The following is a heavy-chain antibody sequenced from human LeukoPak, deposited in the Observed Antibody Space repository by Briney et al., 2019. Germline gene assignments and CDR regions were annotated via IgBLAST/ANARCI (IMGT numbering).Heavy chain of an antibody. V-gene: IGHV4-34*01. D-gene: IGHD5-18*01. CDR1: GGSFSGYY. CDR3: ARELRGYSYGYHLYYYYMDV. CDR2: INHSGST. J-gene: IGHJ6*03. Sequence: SETLSLACAVYGGSFSGYYWSWIRQPPGKGLEWIGEINHSGSTNYNPSLKSRVTISVDTSKNQFSLKLSSVTAADTAVYYCARELRGYSYGYHLYYYYMDVWGKGTTVTVSS.